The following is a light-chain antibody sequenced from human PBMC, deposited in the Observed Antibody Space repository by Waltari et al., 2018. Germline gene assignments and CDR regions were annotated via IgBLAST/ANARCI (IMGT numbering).Light chain of an antibody. CDR3: SAWDDSLNGWV. V-gene: IGLV1-44*01. J-gene: IGLJ3*02. CDR2: RNN. Sequence: QSVLTQPPSTSGTPGQRVTISCSGGRSNIGGNIVNWYQQFPGKAPKFLIYRNNQRPSGVPDRFSGSKSCTSASLVISGLLSEDEADYYCSAWDDSLNGWVFGGGTKLTVL. CDR1: RSNIGGNI.